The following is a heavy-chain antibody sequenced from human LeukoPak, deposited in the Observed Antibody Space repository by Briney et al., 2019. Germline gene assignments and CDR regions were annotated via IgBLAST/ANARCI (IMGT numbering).Heavy chain of an antibody. V-gene: IGHV3-11*01. CDR3: ARGSPYGDYYYYYYGMDV. D-gene: IGHD4-17*01. Sequence: LSLTCAVYGGSFSDYYMSWIRQAPGKGLEWVSYISSSGSTIYYADSVKGRFTISRDNAKNSLYLQMNSLRAEDTAVYYCARGSPYGDYYYYYYGMDVWGQGTTVTVSS. CDR1: GGSFSDYY. CDR2: ISSSGSTI. J-gene: IGHJ6*02.